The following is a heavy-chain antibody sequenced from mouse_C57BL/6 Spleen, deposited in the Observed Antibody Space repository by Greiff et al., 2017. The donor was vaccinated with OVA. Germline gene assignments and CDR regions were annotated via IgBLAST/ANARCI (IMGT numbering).Heavy chain of an antibody. CDR3: ERDDYGKDYAMDY. J-gene: IGHJ4*01. Sequence: EVKVVESGGDLVKPGGSLKLSCAASGFTFSSYGMSWVRQTPDKRLEWVATISSGGSYTYYPDSVKGRFTMSRDNAKNTLYLQVSSLKSEDTAIYDCERDDYGKDYAMDYWGQGTSVTVSS. D-gene: IGHD1-1*01. CDR1: GFTFSSYG. CDR2: ISSGGSYT. V-gene: IGHV5-6*01.